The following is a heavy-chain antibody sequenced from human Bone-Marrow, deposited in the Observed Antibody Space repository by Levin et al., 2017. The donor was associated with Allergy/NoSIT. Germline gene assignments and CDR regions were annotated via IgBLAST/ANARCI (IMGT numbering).Heavy chain of an antibody. D-gene: IGHD3-3*01. V-gene: IGHV3-15*01. CDR3: TTQLRLLEWLPNFDF. CDR1: GFTFSNAA. Sequence: AGESLKISCAVSGFTFSNAAMTWVRQAPGKGLEWIGRIKSRIDGGTADYAAHVKGRLSISRDDSKNILFLEMGSLKTEDSAVYYCTTQLRLLEWLPNFDFWGQGVLVTVSS. J-gene: IGHJ4*02. CDR2: IKSRIDGGTA.